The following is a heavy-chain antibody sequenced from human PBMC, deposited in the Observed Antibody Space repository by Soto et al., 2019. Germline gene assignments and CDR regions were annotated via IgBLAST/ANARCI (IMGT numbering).Heavy chain of an antibody. CDR2: IWYDGSNK. J-gene: IGHJ4*02. Sequence: GGSLRLSCAASGFTFSSYGMHWVRQAPGKGLEWVAVIWYDGSNKYYADSVKGRFTISRDNSKNTLYLQMNSLRAEDTAVYYCARDIPLGDYHFDYWGQGTLVTVSS. V-gene: IGHV3-33*01. D-gene: IGHD4-17*01. CDR3: ARDIPLGDYHFDY. CDR1: GFTFSSYG.